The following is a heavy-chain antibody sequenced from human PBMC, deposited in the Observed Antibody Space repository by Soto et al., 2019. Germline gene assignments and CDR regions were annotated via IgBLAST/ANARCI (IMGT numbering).Heavy chain of an antibody. CDR1: GGTFSSYA. CDR2: IIPIFGTA. CDR3: ARVAGPVAGREYFQH. V-gene: IGHV1-69*13. J-gene: IGHJ1*01. D-gene: IGHD6-19*01. Sequence: SVKVSCKASGGTFSSYAISWVRQAPGQGLEWMGGIIPIFGTANYAQKFQGRVTITADESTSTAYMELSSLRSEDTAVYYCARVAGPVAGREYFQHWGQGTLVTVSS.